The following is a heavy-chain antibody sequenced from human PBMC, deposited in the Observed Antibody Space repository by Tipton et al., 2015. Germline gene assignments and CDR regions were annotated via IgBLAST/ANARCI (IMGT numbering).Heavy chain of an antibody. D-gene: IGHD6-19*01. V-gene: IGHV3-9*01. CDR3: AKDKRGNVVAGMGEFDY. Sequence: RSLRLSCAASGFTFDDYAIHWVRQAPGKGLEWVSGISWNSGRINYADSVKGRFTISRDNAKNSLYLQMNSLRPEDTALYFCAKDKRGNVVAGMGEFDYWGQGTLVTVSS. CDR1: GFTFDDYA. CDR2: ISWNSGRI. J-gene: IGHJ4*02.